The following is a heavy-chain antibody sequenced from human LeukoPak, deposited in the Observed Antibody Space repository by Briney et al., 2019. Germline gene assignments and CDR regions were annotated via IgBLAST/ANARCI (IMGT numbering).Heavy chain of an antibody. V-gene: IGHV3-48*01. CDR1: GFTFNTYA. CDR2: ITSSSSTA. J-gene: IGHJ4*02. Sequence: GGSLRLSCAASGFTFNTYAMHWVRQAPGKGLEWVSKITSSSSTAFYADSVKGRFTISRDNAKNTLYLQMNSLRAEDTAVYYCARGEAYGGNSGVYWGQGTLVTVSS. CDR3: ARGEAYGGNSGVY. D-gene: IGHD4-23*01.